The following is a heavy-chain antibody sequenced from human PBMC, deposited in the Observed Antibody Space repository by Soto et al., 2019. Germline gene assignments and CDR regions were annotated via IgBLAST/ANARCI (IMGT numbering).Heavy chain of an antibody. CDR3: AKSEGADIGYFGMDV. V-gene: IGHV3-23*01. CDR1: GFIFSNYA. D-gene: IGHD2-15*01. J-gene: IGHJ6*02. CDR2: ISSGGGNS. Sequence: EVQLLESGGGLVQTGGSLRLSCAASGFIFSNYAMNWVRQAPGKGLEWVSTISSGGGNSYYAESVKGRFTMSRDNANTTVILQMNRLRADDTAVYYCAKSEGADIGYFGMDVWGQGTTVSVSS.